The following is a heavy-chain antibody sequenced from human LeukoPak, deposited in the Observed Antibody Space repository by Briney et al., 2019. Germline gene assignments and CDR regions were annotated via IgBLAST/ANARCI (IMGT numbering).Heavy chain of an antibody. CDR1: GYTFTSFA. CDR2: INTSTGNP. Sequence: AASVKVSCKASGYTFTSFALNWVRQAPGQGPEWMGWINTSTGNPTYAQGFTGRFVFSLDTSVSTAYLQITSLKAEDTAVYYCAREWELLVDYWGQGTLATVSS. D-gene: IGHD1-26*01. J-gene: IGHJ4*02. CDR3: AREWELLVDY. V-gene: IGHV7-4-1*02.